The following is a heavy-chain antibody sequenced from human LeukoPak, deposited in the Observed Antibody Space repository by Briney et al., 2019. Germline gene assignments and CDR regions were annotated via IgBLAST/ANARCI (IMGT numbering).Heavy chain of an antibody. D-gene: IGHD6-19*01. CDR3: ARDGSGSDAFDI. V-gene: IGHV3-33*01. J-gene: IGHJ3*02. CDR1: GFTFSSHG. CDR2: IWYDGSSK. Sequence: GGSLRLSCAASGFTFSSHGMHWVRQAPGKGLEWVALIWYDGSSKYYADSVKGRFTISRDNSKNTLYLQMNSLRAEDTAVYYCARDGSGSDAFDIWGQGTMVTVSS.